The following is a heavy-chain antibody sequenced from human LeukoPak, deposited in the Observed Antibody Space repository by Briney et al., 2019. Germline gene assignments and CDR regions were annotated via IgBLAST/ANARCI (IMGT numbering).Heavy chain of an antibody. J-gene: IGHJ4*02. V-gene: IGHV1-24*01. Sequence: GASVKVSCKVSGYTLTELSMHWVRQAPGKGLEWMGGFDPEDGETIYAQKFQGRVTMTTDTSTSTAYMELRSLTSDDTAVYYCARVGAYCTSTSCLDYWGQGTLVTVSS. CDR3: ARVGAYCTSTSCLDY. D-gene: IGHD2-2*01. CDR2: FDPEDGET. CDR1: GYTLTELS.